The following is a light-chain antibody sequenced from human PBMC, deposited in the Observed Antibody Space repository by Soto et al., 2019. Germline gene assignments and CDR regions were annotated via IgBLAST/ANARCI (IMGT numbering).Light chain of an antibody. CDR2: DAS. Sequence: EIVLTQSPATLSLSPGERAILSCRASQSVGTYLAWYQQKPGQAPRLLIYDASNRATGIPARFSGSGSGTDFTLTISSLEPEDFAVYYCQQRSNWPPLTFGGGTKVDIK. J-gene: IGKJ4*01. CDR1: QSVGTY. V-gene: IGKV3-11*01. CDR3: QQRSNWPPLT.